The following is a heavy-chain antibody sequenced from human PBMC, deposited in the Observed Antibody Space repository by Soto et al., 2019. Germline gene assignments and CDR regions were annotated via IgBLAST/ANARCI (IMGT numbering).Heavy chain of an antibody. CDR3: ARGNDYGDYYFDY. CDR2: IYYSGST. Sequence: SETLSLTCTVSGGSISIYYWSWIRQPPGKGLEWIGYIYYSGSTNYNPSLKSRVTISVDTSKNQFSLKLSSVTAADTAVYYCARGNDYGDYYFDYWGQGTLVTVSS. D-gene: IGHD4-17*01. CDR1: GGSISIYY. J-gene: IGHJ4*02. V-gene: IGHV4-59*01.